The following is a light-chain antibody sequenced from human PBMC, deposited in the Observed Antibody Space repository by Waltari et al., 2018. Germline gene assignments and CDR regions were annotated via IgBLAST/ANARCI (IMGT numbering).Light chain of an antibody. V-gene: IGKV3-20*01. CDR3: QNHERLPAM. J-gene: IGKJ1*01. CDR2: AAS. CDR1: QSISRY. Sequence: EMVLTQTPGTLSLSPGERETLSCRASQSISRYLAWYQQKPGQAPRLLIYAASSRATGIPDRFSGSGSGTDFSLTISRLEPEDFAVYYCQNHERLPAMFGQGTKVEIK.